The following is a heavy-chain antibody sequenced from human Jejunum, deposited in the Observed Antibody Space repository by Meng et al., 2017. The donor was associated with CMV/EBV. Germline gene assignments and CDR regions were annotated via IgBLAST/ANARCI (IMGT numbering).Heavy chain of an antibody. CDR1: GFTFSSYN. CDR2: ISSSSRYI. Sequence: VQLVDSGGGLVMPGWSLRLSCIGSGFTFSSYNMNWVRQAPGKGLEWVSSISSSSRYINYADSVKGRFTISRDNAKNSLYLQMNSRRVEDTAIYYCARDIDHWGQGTLVTVSS. CDR3: ARDIDH. J-gene: IGHJ5*02. V-gene: IGHV3-21*01.